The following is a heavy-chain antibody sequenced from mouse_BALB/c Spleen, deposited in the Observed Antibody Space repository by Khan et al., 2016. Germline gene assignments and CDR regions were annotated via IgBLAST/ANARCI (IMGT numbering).Heavy chain of an antibody. D-gene: IGHD3-1*01. V-gene: IGHV9-2-1*01. CDR2: INTETGEP. J-gene: IGHJ3*01. CDR1: DYTFTDYS. CDR3: ATARATWFAY. Sequence: QIQLVQSGPELKKPGETVKISCKASDYTFTDYSMHWVKQAPGKGLKWMGWINTETGEPTYADDFKGRFAFSLETSASNAYLQINNLKNEDTATYFCATARATWFAYWGQGTLVTVSA.